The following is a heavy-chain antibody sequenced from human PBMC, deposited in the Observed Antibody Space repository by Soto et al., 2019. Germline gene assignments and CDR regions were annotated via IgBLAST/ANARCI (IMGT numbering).Heavy chain of an antibody. CDR2: IYFSGST. Sequence: QVQLQESGPGLVKPSQTLSLTCTVSGGSISSGDYYWSWIRQPPGKGLEGIGYIYFSGSTYYNPSLKSRVTISADTSKNPFSLKVNSMTAADTAVYYCARASGNEGNPLFDYWGQGTLVTVSS. V-gene: IGHV4-30-4*01. CDR3: ARASGNEGNPLFDY. D-gene: IGHD6-25*01. J-gene: IGHJ4*02. CDR1: GGSISSGDYY.